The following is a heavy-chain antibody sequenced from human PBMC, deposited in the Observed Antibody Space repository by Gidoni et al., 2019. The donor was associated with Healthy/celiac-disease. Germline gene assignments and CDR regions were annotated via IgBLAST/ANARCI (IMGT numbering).Heavy chain of an antibody. Sequence: QLQLQESGPGLVKPSATLSLPCTVSGGSISSRSYYWGWIRQPPGKGLEWIGSIYYSGSTYYNPSLESRVTIAVDTSKNRFSRKLSSGTAADTAVYYGATVVRGVIYYFDYWGQGTLVTVSS. J-gene: IGHJ4*02. D-gene: IGHD3-10*01. CDR3: ATVVRGVIYYFDY. V-gene: IGHV4-39*01. CDR1: GGSISSRSYY. CDR2: IYYSGST.